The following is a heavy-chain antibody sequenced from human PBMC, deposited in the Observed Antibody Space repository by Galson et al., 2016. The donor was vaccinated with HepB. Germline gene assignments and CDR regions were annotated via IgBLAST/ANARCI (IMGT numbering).Heavy chain of an antibody. CDR1: GFTHTNYA. V-gene: IGHV3-23*01. Sequence: SLRLSCAASGFTHTNYAMSWVRQAPGKGLEWVSTINPSGGTTYFADSVKGRFTFSRDNSRNTLYLQMNSLRAEDTAVYYCAKPRGSTGGASYNSWQRLGVLGFDAFDLWGQGTVVTVSS. CDR3: AKPRGSTGGASYNSWQRLGVLGFDAFDL. D-gene: IGHD2-8*02. CDR2: INPSGGTT. J-gene: IGHJ4*02.